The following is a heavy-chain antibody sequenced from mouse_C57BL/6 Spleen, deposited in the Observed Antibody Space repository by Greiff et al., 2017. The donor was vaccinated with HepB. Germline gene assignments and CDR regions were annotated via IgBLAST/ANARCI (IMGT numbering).Heavy chain of an antibody. CDR3: ARFPYGDGSSDDYAMDY. J-gene: IGHJ4*01. D-gene: IGHD1-1*01. CDR1: GYTFTDYY. V-gene: IGHV1-26*01. Sequence: EVQLQQSGPELVKPGASVKISCKASGYTFTDYYMNWVKQSHGKSLEWIGDINPNNGGTSYNQKFKGKATLTVDKSSSTAYMELRSLTSEDAAVYYCARFPYGDGSSDDYAMDYWGQGTSVTVSS. CDR2: INPNNGGT.